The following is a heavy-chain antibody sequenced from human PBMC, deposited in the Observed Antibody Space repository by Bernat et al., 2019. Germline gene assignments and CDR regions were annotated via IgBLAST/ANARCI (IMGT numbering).Heavy chain of an antibody. Sequence: QMQLVQSGPEVKKPGTSVKVSCKASGFTFTSSAVQWVRQARGQRLEWIGWIVVSSGNTNYAQKFQERVTITRDMSTSTAYMELSSLRSEDTAVYYCAAVRWRVLVDPWGQGTLVTVSS. D-gene: IGHD2-8*02. V-gene: IGHV1-58*01. CDR1: GFTFTSSA. J-gene: IGHJ5*02. CDR3: AAVRWRVLVDP. CDR2: IVVSSGNT.